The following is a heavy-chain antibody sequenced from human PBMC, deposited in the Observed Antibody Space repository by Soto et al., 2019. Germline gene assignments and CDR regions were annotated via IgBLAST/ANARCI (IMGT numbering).Heavy chain of an antibody. Sequence: VASVKVSCKASGGTFSSYAISWVRQAPGQGLEWMGGIIPIFGTANYAQKFQGRVTITADESTSTAYMELSSLRSEDTAVYYCARAVGSTIFGYSYFDYWGQGTLVTVSS. CDR1: GGTFSSYA. CDR3: ARAVGSTIFGYSYFDY. D-gene: IGHD3-3*01. J-gene: IGHJ4*02. CDR2: IIPIFGTA. V-gene: IGHV1-69*13.